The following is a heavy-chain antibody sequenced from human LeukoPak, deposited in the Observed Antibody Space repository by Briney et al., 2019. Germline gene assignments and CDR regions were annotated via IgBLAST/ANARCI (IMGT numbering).Heavy chain of an antibody. CDR1: GLTFSSYA. J-gene: IGHJ3*02. Sequence: PGGSLRLSCEASGLTFSSYAISWVRQASGKGLEWVSGISGSGGSTYYTDSVKGRFTISRDNSKNTLYLQMNSLRAEDTAVYYCANDSRVTRSYSSSWPDAFDIWGQGTMVTVSS. CDR2: ISGSGGST. V-gene: IGHV3-23*01. D-gene: IGHD6-13*01. CDR3: ANDSRVTRSYSSSWPDAFDI.